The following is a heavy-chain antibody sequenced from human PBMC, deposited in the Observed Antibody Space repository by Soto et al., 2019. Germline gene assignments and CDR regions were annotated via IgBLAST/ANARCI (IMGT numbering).Heavy chain of an antibody. J-gene: IGHJ6*03. Sequence: GGSLRLSCTASGFTFGDYAMSWFRQAPGKGLEWVGFIRSKAYGGTTEYAASVKGRFTISRDDSKSIAYLQMNSLKTEDTAVYYCTRRGDIVVVPAAMPYYYYYYMDVWGKGTTVTVSS. CDR1: GFTFGDYA. D-gene: IGHD2-2*01. CDR3: TRRGDIVVVPAAMPYYYYYYMDV. V-gene: IGHV3-49*03. CDR2: IRSKAYGGTT.